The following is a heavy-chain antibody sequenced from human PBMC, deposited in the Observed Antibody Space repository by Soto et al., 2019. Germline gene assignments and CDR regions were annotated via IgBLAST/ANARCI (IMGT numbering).Heavy chain of an antibody. V-gene: IGHV3-48*01. J-gene: IGHJ6*03. CDR2: NSSSSSTK. CDR3: ARGSGYYDFWSGYPYYMDV. D-gene: IGHD3-3*01. Sequence: GGSLRLSCAASGFTFSSYSMNWVRQAPGKGLEWVSYNSSSSSTKYYAESVKGRFTNSREKAKNTLYLQMNSLRAEDTAVYYCARGSGYYDFWSGYPYYMDVWGKGTTVTVSS. CDR1: GFTFSSYS.